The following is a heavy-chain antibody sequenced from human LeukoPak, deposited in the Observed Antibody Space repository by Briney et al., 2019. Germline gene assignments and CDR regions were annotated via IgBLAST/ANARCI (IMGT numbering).Heavy chain of an antibody. Sequence: GGSLRLSCAVSGFTFDDYGMSWVRHAPGKGLEWVSGINWNGGRTGYADSVRGRFTISRDNAKNSLYLQMNSLRAEDTALYYCAREPIYSNHAFYYYMDVWGKGTTVTVSS. V-gene: IGHV3-20*04. CDR1: GFTFDDYG. D-gene: IGHD4-11*01. J-gene: IGHJ6*03. CDR2: INWNGGRT. CDR3: AREPIYSNHAFYYYMDV.